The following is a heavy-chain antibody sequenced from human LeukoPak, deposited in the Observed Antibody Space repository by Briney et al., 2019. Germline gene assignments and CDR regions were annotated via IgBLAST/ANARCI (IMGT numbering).Heavy chain of an antibody. V-gene: IGHV4-4*07. CDR3: AGSTVTTYQDAFDV. CDR2: IYSSGST. J-gene: IGHJ3*01. Sequence: KTSQTLSLTCTVSGRSNSSYYWSWIRQPAGKGLEWIGRIYSSGSTNYNPSLKSRVTMSVDTSKIQFSLNLSSVTAADTAVYYCAGSTVTTYQDAFDVWGQGTMVTLSS. CDR1: GRSNSSYY. D-gene: IGHD4-17*01.